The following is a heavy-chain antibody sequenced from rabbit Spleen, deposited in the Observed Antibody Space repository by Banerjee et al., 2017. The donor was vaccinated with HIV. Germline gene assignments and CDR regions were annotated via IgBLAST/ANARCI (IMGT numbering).Heavy chain of an antibody. CDR3: ARSTYGYDDYADLYYAAMDL. CDR2: IYGGSGATGNN. J-gene: IGHJ6*01. Sequence: QSLEESGGDVVKPEGSLTLTCNGSGFTISSTYYICWVRQAPGKGLAWVGCIYGGSGATGNNYYASWAKGRFTISKTSSTTLTLQMTSLTAADTATYFCARSTYGYDDYADLYYAAMDLWGQGTLVTVS. V-gene: IGHV1S40*01. CDR1: GFTISSTYY. D-gene: IGHD6-1*01.